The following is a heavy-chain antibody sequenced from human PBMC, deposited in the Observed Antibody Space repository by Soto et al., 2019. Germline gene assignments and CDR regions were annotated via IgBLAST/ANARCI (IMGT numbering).Heavy chain of an antibody. Sequence: RGGSLRLSXAASGFTLSSYEMNWVRQAPGKGLEWVSYISSSGSTIYYADSVKGRFTISRDNAKNSLYLQMNSLRAEDTAVYYCASLDHYDILTGSEAWGQGPLVTVSS. CDR1: GFTLSSYE. CDR2: ISSSGSTI. J-gene: IGHJ5*02. V-gene: IGHV3-48*03. CDR3: ASLDHYDILTGSEA. D-gene: IGHD3-9*01.